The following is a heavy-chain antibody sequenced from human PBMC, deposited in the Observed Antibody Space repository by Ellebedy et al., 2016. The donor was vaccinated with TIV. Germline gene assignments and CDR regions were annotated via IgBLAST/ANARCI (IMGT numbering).Heavy chain of an antibody. CDR2: ISSSGDST. V-gene: IGHV3-23*01. J-gene: IGHJ4*02. Sequence: PGGSLRLSCAASGFTSSSYVMTWVRQAPGKGLEWVSIISSSGDSTYYADSVKGRFTISRDNSKNTLYLQMNNLRAEDTAIYYCAKARVSGGKFYSYFDYWGQGTLVTVSS. CDR1: GFTSSSYV. D-gene: IGHD6-25*01. CDR3: AKARVSGGKFYSYFDY.